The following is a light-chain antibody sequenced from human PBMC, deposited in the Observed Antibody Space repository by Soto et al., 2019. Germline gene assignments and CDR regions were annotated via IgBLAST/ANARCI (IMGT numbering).Light chain of an antibody. CDR3: QQSHSTPLT. Sequence: DIKLTQSPSSLSASVGDRVTITCRASLRISKYLNWYQQKPGQAPKLLIYGASTLQSGVPSRFSGSGSGTDFTLTITNLQPEDSANYFCQQSHSTPLTFGGGTKLEI. CDR2: GAS. V-gene: IGKV1-39*01. CDR1: LRISKY. J-gene: IGKJ4*01.